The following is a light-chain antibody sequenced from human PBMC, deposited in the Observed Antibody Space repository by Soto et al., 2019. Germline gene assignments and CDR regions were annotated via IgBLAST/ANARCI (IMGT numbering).Light chain of an antibody. CDR3: GSYTTSSTLV. Sequence: QSALTQPASVSGSPGLSITISCTGTSSDVGGHNYVSWYQQHPGKAPKLMIYEVNNRPSGVSNRFSGSKSGNTASLTVSGLQAEDEADYYCGSYTTSSTLVFGGGTKLTVL. V-gene: IGLV2-14*01. CDR2: EVN. J-gene: IGLJ2*01. CDR1: SSDVGGHNY.